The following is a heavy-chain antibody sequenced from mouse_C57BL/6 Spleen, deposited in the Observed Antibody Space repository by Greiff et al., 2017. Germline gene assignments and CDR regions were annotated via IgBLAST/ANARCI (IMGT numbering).Heavy chain of an antibody. CDR3: ARKSYGSSLDY. Sequence: QVQLQQSGAELVRPGTSVKVSCKASGYAFTNYLIEWVKQRPGQGLEWIGVINPGSGGTNYNEKFKGKATLTADKSSSTAYLQLSSLTSEDSAVDFCARKSYGSSLDYWGQGTTLTVSS. J-gene: IGHJ2*01. V-gene: IGHV1-54*01. D-gene: IGHD1-1*01. CDR1: GYAFTNYL. CDR2: INPGSGGT.